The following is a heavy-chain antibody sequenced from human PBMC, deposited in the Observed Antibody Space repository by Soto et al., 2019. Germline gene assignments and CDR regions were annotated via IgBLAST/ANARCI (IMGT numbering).Heavy chain of an antibody. CDR1: GGTFSSYA. Sequence: QVQLVQSGAGVKKPGSSVKVSCKTSGGTFSSYAISWVRQAPGQGLEWMGGIIPMFGTANYAQKFQGRVTITADESTSTAYMELSTLRSEDTAVYYCARSRANYYDSRGYYYSTFDYWGQGTLVTVSS. CDR2: IIPMFGTA. V-gene: IGHV1-69*12. D-gene: IGHD3-22*01. J-gene: IGHJ4*02. CDR3: ARSRANYYDSRGYYYSTFDY.